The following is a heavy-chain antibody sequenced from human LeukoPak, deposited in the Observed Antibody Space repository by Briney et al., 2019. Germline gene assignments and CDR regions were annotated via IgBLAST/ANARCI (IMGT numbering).Heavy chain of an antibody. CDR2: ISGDGRST. CDR3: AAFYYYPAY. D-gene: IGHD3-10*01. CDR1: GFTFRTYW. V-gene: IGHV3-74*01. Sequence: PGGSLRLSCAASGFTFRTYWMHWVRQAPGKGLEWVSRISGDGRSTSYAGFVKGRFTISRDNVKNTLFLQIHSLRVEDTAVYYCAAFYYYPAYWGQGTLVTVSS. J-gene: IGHJ4*02.